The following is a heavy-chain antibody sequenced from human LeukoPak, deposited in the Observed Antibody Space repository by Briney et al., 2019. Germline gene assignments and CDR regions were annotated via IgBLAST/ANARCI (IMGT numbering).Heavy chain of an antibody. CDR1: GYTFSSHG. CDR2: ISPYNGNI. Sequence: GASVKVSCKAYGYTFSSHGISWVRQAPGQGLEWMGWISPYNGNINSAQKLQGRLTMITDTSTNTAYMELRGLRSDDTAVYYCARDWVRYCSTASCLLQFDSWGQGTLVTVSS. J-gene: IGHJ4*02. D-gene: IGHD3-16*02. V-gene: IGHV1-18*01. CDR3: ARDWVRYCSTASCLLQFDS.